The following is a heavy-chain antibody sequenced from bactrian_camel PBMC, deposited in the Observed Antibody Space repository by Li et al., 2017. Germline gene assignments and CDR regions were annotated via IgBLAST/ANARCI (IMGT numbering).Heavy chain of an antibody. J-gene: IGHJ4*01. Sequence: HVQLVESGGGSVQAGGSLRLSCVSSRWSYTSHCMGWFRQAPGKEREAVALIDNSDMTTYADFAEGRFTISQDSTNRVSLQMNNLKPEDTATYYRAADRHRRCSDMWQSEVMYNYWGQGTQVTVS. CDR3: AADRHRRCSDMWQSEVMYNY. CDR1: RWSYTSHC. V-gene: IGHV3S53*01. CDR2: IDNSDMT. D-gene: IGHD7*01.